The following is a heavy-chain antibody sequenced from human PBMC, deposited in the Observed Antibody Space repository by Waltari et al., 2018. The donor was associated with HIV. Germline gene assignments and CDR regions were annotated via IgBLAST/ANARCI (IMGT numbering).Heavy chain of an antibody. J-gene: IGHJ2*01. V-gene: IGHV3-74*01. CDR2: INSDGSRK. Sequence: EVQLLESGGGFVRPGRSLRLSCAASGFTFSSHWMLWVRQAQGKGLVWVSRINSDGSRKDYADSVKGRFTVSRDNAKNTLYLQLNSLRVEDTALYYCTRDLNAFCGGDCPGAWYFDLW. CDR1: GFTFSSHW. D-gene: IGHD2-21*02. CDR3: TRDLNAFCGGDCPGAWYFDL.